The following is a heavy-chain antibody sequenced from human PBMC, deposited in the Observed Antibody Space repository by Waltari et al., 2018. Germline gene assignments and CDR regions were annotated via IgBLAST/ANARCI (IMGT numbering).Heavy chain of an antibody. J-gene: IGHJ4*02. CDR1: GFTFSDNS. Sequence: EVQLVESGGDLVQSGGSLRLSCAASGFTFSDNSMDWVRQAPGKGLEWVGRIRNKAHSYTTEYAASVKGRFTISRDDSKKSLYLQMNSLKTEDTAVYYCARVGYCSGGTCAGLDCWGQGILVTVSS. D-gene: IGHD2-15*01. CDR2: IRNKAHSYTT. CDR3: ARVGYCSGGTCAGLDC. V-gene: IGHV3-72*01.